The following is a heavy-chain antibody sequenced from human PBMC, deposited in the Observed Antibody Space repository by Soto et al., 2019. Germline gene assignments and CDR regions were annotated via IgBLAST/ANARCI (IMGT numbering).Heavy chain of an antibody. V-gene: IGHV4-30-2*01. CDR1: GGSINSGGYS. D-gene: IGHD5-18*01. CDR2: IYHSGST. J-gene: IGHJ5*02. CDR3: ARGVDTPMVGWFDP. Sequence: QLQLQESGSGLVKPSQTLSLTCAVSGGSINSGGYSWSWIRQPPGKGLEWIGYIYHSGSTYYNPSLKSRVTISVDRSKNQFSLKLSSVTAADTAVYYCARGVDTPMVGWFDPWGQGTLVTVSS.